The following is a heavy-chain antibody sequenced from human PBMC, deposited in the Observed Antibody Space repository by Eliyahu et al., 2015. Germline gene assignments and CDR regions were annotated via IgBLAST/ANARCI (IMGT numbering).Heavy chain of an antibody. D-gene: IGHD5-24*01. Sequence: QVQLQESGPGLVKPSETLSLTCTVSGDSVNSHTYYWSWMRQPPGKGLEWIGYIYYSGITNYNPSLKSRVTISVDTSKNQFSLKLTSVTAADTAVYYCVRIQLRYNFDYWGQGTLVTVSS. V-gene: IGHV4-61*01. CDR1: GDSVNSHTYY. CDR3: VRIQLRYNFDY. J-gene: IGHJ4*02. CDR2: IYYSGIT.